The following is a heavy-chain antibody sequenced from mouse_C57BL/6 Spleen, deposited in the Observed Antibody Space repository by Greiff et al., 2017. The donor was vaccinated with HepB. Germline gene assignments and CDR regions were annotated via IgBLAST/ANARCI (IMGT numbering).Heavy chain of an antibody. V-gene: IGHV2-5*01. CDR3: ARTVVAPRGYFDV. J-gene: IGHJ1*03. D-gene: IGHD1-1*01. Sequence: QVQLQQSGPGLVQPSQSLSITCTVSGFSLTSYGIHWVRQSPGKGLEWLGVIWRGGSTDYNAAFMSRLSITKDNSKSQVFFKMNSLQADDTAIYYCARTVVAPRGYFDVWGTGTTVTVSS. CDR1: GFSLTSYG. CDR2: IWRGGST.